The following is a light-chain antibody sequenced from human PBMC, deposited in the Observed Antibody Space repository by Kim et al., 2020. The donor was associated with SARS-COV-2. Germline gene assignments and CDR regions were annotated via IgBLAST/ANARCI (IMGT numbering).Light chain of an antibody. CDR2: RDN. CDR3: QAWDSSTYV. V-gene: IGLV3-1*01. CDR1: KWGDKY. J-gene: IGLJ1*01. Sequence: GSPGKTASITCAGDKWGDKYACWYQQKPGQSPVLVIYRDNKRPSGIPERFSGSNSGNTATLTISGTHAMDEADYYCQAWDSSTYVFGTGTKVTVL.